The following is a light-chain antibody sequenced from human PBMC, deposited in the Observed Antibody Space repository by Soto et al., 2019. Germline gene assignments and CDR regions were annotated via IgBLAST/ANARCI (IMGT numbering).Light chain of an antibody. CDR2: RAS. Sequence: DIQMTQSPSTLSASVGDRVTITCRASQRISNWLAWYQQKPGKAPKLVIYRASTLESGVPSRFSGSESGTEFTLTISSLQPDDFATYFCQQYNSYSGTFGPGTKVDIK. V-gene: IGKV1-5*03. CDR3: QQYNSYSGT. J-gene: IGKJ3*01. CDR1: QRISNW.